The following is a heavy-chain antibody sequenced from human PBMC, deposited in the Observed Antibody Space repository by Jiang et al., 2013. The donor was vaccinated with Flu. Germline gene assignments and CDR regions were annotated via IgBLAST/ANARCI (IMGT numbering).Heavy chain of an antibody. Sequence: VQLVESGGGVVQPGRSLRLSCAASGFTSASGFTFSNYAMHWVRQAPGKGLEWVAVISYDGSNKYYADSVKGRFTISRDNSKNTLYLQMNSLRAEDTAVYYCARDRFKYYDILTGTFANWFDPWGQGTLVTVSS. CDR2: ISYDGSNK. CDR3: ARDRFKYYDILTGTFANWFDP. D-gene: IGHD3-9*01. J-gene: IGHJ5*02. CDR1: GFTFSNYA. V-gene: IGHV3-30-3*01.